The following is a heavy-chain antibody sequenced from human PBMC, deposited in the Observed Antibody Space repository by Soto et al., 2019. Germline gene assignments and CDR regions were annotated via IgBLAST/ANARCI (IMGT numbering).Heavy chain of an antibody. D-gene: IGHD4-17*01. CDR3: ATVGYGDYGYI. CDR1: GYSLTVLS. CDR2: FDPEDGER. Sequence: ASVKVSCKISGYSLTVLSMHCVLQAPGKGLEWMGSFDPEDGERMYAQKLQGRITMTEDTSTDTAYMELSSLRSEDTAVYYCATVGYGDYGYIWGQGTMVTVSS. V-gene: IGHV1-24*01. J-gene: IGHJ3*02.